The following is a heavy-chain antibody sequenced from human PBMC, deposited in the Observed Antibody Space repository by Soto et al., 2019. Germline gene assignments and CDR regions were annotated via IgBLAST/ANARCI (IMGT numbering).Heavy chain of an antibody. D-gene: IGHD5-12*01. CDR2: ISYDGSNK. CDR3: AKEGLRYWYFDL. CDR1: GFSFSNYG. Sequence: PGGSLRLSCAASGFSFSNYGMHWVRQAPGKGLEWVALISYDGSNKYNADSVKGRFTISRDNSKNTLYLQMNSLRAEDTGVYYCAKEGLRYWYFDLWGRGTLVTVSS. V-gene: IGHV3-30*18. J-gene: IGHJ2*01.